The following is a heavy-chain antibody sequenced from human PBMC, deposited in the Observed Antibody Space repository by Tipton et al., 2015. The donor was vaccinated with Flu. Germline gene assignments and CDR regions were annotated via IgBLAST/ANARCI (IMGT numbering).Heavy chain of an antibody. Sequence: LRLSCAISGDSVSSNSAAWNWIRQSPSRGLEWLGRTYYRSKWYSDYAVSVKSRITINPDTSKNQFSLQLNSVTPEDTAVYYCARGTGYCSSTSCFHGMDVWGQGTTVTVSS. V-gene: IGHV6-1*01. J-gene: IGHJ6*02. CDR1: GDSVSSNSAA. CDR3: ARGTGYCSSTSCFHGMDV. D-gene: IGHD2-2*01. CDR2: TYYRSKWYS.